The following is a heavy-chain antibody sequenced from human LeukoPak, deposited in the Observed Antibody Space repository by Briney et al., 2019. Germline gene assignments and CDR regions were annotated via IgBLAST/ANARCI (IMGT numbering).Heavy chain of an antibody. Sequence: SETLSLTCTVSGVSINNYYWSWIRQPAGKGLEWIGLIYSSGSTSYNPPLKSRVTMSVDTSKKQCSLRLSSVTAADTAVYYCARTPIYYFDNSGYYNWGQGTLVTVSS. CDR1: GVSINNYY. V-gene: IGHV4-4*07. J-gene: IGHJ4*02. CDR2: IYSSGST. CDR3: ARTPIYYFDNSGYYN. D-gene: IGHD3-22*01.